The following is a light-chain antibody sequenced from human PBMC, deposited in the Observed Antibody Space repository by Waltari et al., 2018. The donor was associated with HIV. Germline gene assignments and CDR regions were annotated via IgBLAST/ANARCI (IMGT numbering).Light chain of an antibody. V-gene: IGLV3-10*01. J-gene: IGLJ3*02. CDR1: ALPKKY. Sequence: SYELTQPPSLSVSPGQTARITCSGDALPKKYPYWYQQKSGQAPVLVIYEDSKRPAGIPERFSGSSSGTMATLTISGAQVEDEADYYCYSTDSSGNHRVFGGGTKLTVL. CDR2: EDS. CDR3: YSTDSSGNHRV.